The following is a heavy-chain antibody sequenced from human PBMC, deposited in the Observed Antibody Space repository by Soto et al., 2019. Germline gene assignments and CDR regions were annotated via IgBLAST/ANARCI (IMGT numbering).Heavy chain of an antibody. J-gene: IGHJ6*02. V-gene: IGHV3-30*18. D-gene: IGHD5-12*01. CDR1: GFTFSSYG. CDR3: AKERVEMATNKVLYYYYCMDV. Sequence: GGSLRLSCAASGFTFSSYGMHWVRQAPGKGLEWVAVISYDGSNKYYADSVKGRFTISRDNSKNTLYLQMNSLRAEDTAVYYCAKERVEMATNKVLYYYYCMDVWGQGTTVTVSS. CDR2: ISYDGSNK.